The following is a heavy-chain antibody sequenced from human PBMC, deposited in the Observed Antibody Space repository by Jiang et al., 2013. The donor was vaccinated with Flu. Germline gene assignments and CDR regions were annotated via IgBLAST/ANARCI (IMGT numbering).Heavy chain of an antibody. CDR2: IHHSGGT. CDR3: ATGVVLAASNWYFDL. CDR1: GGSFSGDY. D-gene: IGHD2-15*01. Sequence: LLKPSETLSLTCAVYGGSFSGDYWSWVRQPPGKGLEWIGDIHHSGGTNYNPSLKSRLSISMDTSKNQLFLNLTSVTAADTAVYYCATGVVLAASNWYFDLWGRGTLVSVSS. J-gene: IGHJ2*01. V-gene: IGHV4-34*01.